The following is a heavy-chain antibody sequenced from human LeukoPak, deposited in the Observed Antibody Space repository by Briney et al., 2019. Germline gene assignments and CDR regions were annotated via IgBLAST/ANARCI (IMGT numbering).Heavy chain of an antibody. Sequence: GGSLRLSCAASGFTFSSYSMNWVRQAPGKGLEWVSSISSSSSYIYYADSVKGRFTISRDNAKNSLYLQMNSLRAEDTAVYYCARHGYSYGYPPFDYWGQGTLVTVSS. CDR3: ARHGYSYGYPPFDY. CDR1: GFTFSSYS. J-gene: IGHJ4*02. V-gene: IGHV3-21*01. CDR2: ISSSSSYI. D-gene: IGHD5-18*01.